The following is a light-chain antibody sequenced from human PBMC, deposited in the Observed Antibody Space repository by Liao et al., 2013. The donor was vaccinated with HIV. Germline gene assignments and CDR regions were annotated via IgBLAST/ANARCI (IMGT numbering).Light chain of an antibody. V-gene: IGLV3-25*03. J-gene: IGLJ2*01. Sequence: SYELTQPPSVSVSPGQTARITCSGDALPKQYAYWYQQKPGQAPVVVIYKDTERPSGIPERFSGSTSGTTVSLTISGVQAEDEADYYCQSADNIATHVVFGGGTKLTVL. CDR3: QSADNIATHVV. CDR1: ALPKQY. CDR2: KDT.